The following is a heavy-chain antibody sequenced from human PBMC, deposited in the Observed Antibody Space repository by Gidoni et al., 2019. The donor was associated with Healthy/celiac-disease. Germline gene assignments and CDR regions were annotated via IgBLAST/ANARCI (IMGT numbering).Heavy chain of an antibody. D-gene: IGHD6-19*01. J-gene: IGHJ4*02. CDR2: ISSSGSTI. Sequence: EVQLVESGGGLVQPGGSLRLSCAASGFTFSSYEMNWVRQAPGKGLGLVSYISSSGSTIYYADSVKSRFTISRNNAKNSLYLQMNSLRAEDTAVYYCAKGSVYSSDFDYWGQGTLVTVSS. CDR3: AKGSVYSSDFDY. CDR1: GFTFSSYE. V-gene: IGHV3-48*03.